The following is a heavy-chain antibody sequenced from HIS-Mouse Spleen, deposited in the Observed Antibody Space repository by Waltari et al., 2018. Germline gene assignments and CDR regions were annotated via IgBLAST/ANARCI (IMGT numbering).Heavy chain of an antibody. Sequence: QLQLQESGPGLVKPSETLSLTCTVPGGSISSSISYWGWIRQPPGKGLEWIGSIYYSGSTYYNPSLKSRVTISVDTSKNQFSLKLSSVTAADTAVYYCAREIPYSSSWYDWYFDLWGRGTLVTVSS. J-gene: IGHJ2*01. D-gene: IGHD6-13*01. CDR3: AREIPYSSSWYDWYFDL. CDR2: IYYSGST. CDR1: GGSISSSISY. V-gene: IGHV4-39*07.